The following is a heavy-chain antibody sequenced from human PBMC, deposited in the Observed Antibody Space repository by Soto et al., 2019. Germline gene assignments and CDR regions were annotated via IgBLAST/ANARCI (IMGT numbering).Heavy chain of an antibody. CDR3: ARAYGSGLYVSWYFDL. CDR2: ISSSSSTI. J-gene: IGHJ2*01. Sequence: EVQLVESGGGLVQPGGSLRLSCAASGFTFSSYSMNWVRQAPGKGLEWVSYISSSSSTIYYADSVKGRFTISRHNAKHSLYLQMNSRRDEDTAVYYCARAYGSGLYVSWYFDLWGRGTLLTVSS. V-gene: IGHV3-48*02. CDR1: GFTFSSYS. D-gene: IGHD6-19*01.